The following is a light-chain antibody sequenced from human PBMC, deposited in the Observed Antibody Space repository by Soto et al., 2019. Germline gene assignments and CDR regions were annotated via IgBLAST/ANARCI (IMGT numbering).Light chain of an antibody. CDR3: QHKGSSPGYI. CDR2: GAS. V-gene: IGKV3-20*01. Sequence: EIVLTQSPGTLSLSPGERATLSCRASQSVSSSYLAWYQQKPGQAPRLLIYGASSRATGIPDRFSGSGSGKEFPPTINRGGPEDFEVYSCQHKGSSPGYIFGRGTKLDNK. J-gene: IGKJ2*01. CDR1: QSVSSSY.